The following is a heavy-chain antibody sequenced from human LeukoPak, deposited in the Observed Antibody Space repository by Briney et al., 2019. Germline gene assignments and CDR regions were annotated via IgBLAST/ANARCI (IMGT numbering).Heavy chain of an antibody. CDR2: IYYSGST. Sequence: PSETLSLTCTVSGGSISSGGYYWSWIRQHPGKGLERIGYIYYSGSTYYNPSLKSRVTISVDTSKNQFSLKLSSVTAADTAVYYCAREWGGSSSSSVNWFDPWGQGTLVTVSS. D-gene: IGHD6-6*01. J-gene: IGHJ5*02. V-gene: IGHV4-31*03. CDR1: GGSISSGGYY. CDR3: AREWGGSSSSSVNWFDP.